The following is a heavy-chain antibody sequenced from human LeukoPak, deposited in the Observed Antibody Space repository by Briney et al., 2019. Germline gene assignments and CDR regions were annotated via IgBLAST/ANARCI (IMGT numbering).Heavy chain of an antibody. J-gene: IGHJ4*02. V-gene: IGHV1-8*01. CDR2: MNPNSGNT. Sequence: ASVKVSCTASGYTFTSYDINWVRQATGQGLEWMGWMNPNSGNTGYAQRFQGRVTMTRNTSISTAYMELSSLRSEDTAVYYCARAAAAGTLNFDYWGQGTLVTVSS. CDR3: ARAAAAGTLNFDY. D-gene: IGHD6-13*01. CDR1: GYTFTSYD.